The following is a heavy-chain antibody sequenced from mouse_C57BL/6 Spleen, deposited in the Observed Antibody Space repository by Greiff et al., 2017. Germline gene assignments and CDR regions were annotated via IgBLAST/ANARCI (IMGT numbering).Heavy chain of an antibody. CDR1: GYTFTSYW. J-gene: IGHJ2*01. CDR3: TVTTVVARGYYFDY. CDR2: IYPGNSDT. V-gene: IGHV1-5*01. Sequence: VQLKESGTVLARPGASVKMSCKTSGYTFTSYWMHWVKQRPGQGLEWIGAIYPGNSDTSYNQKFKGKAKLTAVTSASTAYMELSRLTNEDSAVYYCTVTTVVARGYYFDYWGQGTTLTVSS. D-gene: IGHD1-1*01.